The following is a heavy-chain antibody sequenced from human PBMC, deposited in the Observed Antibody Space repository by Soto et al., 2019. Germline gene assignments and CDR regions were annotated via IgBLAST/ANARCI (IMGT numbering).Heavy chain of an antibody. Sequence: PSDTRSCNSPGGGGPISSSYLGWTRQPGGKGLEWIGYIYYSGSTNYNPSLKSRVTISVDTSKTQFSLKLSSVTAADTAVYYCARDLRGYDSSGMLDYWGQGTQVTVSS. D-gene: IGHD3-22*01. J-gene: IGHJ4*02. CDR1: GGPISSSY. V-gene: IGHV4-59*01. CDR3: ARDLRGYDSSGMLDY. CDR2: IYYSGST.